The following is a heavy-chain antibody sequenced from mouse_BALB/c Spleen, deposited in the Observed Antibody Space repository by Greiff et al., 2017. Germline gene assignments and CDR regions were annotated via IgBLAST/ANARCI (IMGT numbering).Heavy chain of an antibody. CDR1: GYTFTSYT. CDR2: INPSSGYT. CDR3: ARLGKYGNYEWFAY. D-gene: IGHD2-10*02. J-gene: IGHJ3*01. V-gene: IGHV1-4*01. Sequence: VKLMESGAELARPGASVKMSCKASGYTFTSYTMHWVKQRPGQGLEWIGYINPSSGYTNYNQKFKDKATLTADKSSSTAYMQLSSLTSEDSAVYYCARLGKYGNYEWFAYWGQGTLVTVSA.